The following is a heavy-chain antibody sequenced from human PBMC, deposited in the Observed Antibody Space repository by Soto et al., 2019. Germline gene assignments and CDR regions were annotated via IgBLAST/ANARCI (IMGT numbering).Heavy chain of an antibody. CDR1: GGSVSSGSCY. J-gene: IGHJ5*02. CDR3: ARWPTWFDP. V-gene: IGHV4-61*01. CDR2: ISYSGST. Sequence: SETLCVTCTVAGGSVSSGSCYWSWIRQPPGKGLEWIGYISYSGSTNYNPSLKSRVTISVDTSKNQFSLKVRSVTAADPAVYYCARWPTWFDPWGQGTLVTVSS.